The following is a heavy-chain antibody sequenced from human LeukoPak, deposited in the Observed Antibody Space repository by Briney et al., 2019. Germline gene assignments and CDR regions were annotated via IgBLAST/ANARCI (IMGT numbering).Heavy chain of an antibody. CDR2: INHSGST. D-gene: IGHD6-19*01. CDR3: ARISQAVAPDTYCFDP. V-gene: IGHV4-34*01. J-gene: IGHJ5*02. CDR1: GGSFSGYY. Sequence: PSETLSLTCAVYGGSFSGYYWSWIRQPPGKGLEWIGEINHSGSTNYNPSLKSRVTISVDTSKNQFSLRLSSVTAADTAVYYCARISQAVAPDTYCFDPWGQGTLVTVSS.